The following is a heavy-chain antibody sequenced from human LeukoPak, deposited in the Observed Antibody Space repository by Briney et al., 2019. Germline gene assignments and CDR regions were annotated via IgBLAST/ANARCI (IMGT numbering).Heavy chain of an antibody. V-gene: IGHV4-59*01. CDR2: IYYSGST. Sequence: SETLSLTCTVSGGSISSYYWSWIRQLPGKGLEWIGYIYYSGSTNYNPSLKSRVTISVDTSKNQFSLKLSSVTAADTAVYYCARGARSSGWYPHHAEHFQHWGQGTLVTVSS. J-gene: IGHJ1*01. CDR3: ARGARSSGWYPHHAEHFQH. D-gene: IGHD6-19*01. CDR1: GGSISSYY.